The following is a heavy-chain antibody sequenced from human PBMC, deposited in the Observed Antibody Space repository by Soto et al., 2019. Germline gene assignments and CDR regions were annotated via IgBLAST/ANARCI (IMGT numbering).Heavy chain of an antibody. Sequence: SETLSLTCTVSGVSISSSSYYWGWIRQPPGKGLEWIGGIYYSGSTYYTPSLKSRVTISVDTSKNQFSLKLSSVTAADTAVYYCARAMGVSSSWHGDYYYGMDVWGQGTTVTVSS. CDR3: ARAMGVSSSWHGDYYYGMDV. CDR1: GVSISSSSYY. D-gene: IGHD6-13*01. J-gene: IGHJ6*02. CDR2: IYYSGST. V-gene: IGHV4-39*01.